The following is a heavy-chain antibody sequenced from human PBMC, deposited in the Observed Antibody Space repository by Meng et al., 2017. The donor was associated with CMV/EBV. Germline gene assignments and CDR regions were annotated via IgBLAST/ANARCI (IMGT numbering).Heavy chain of an antibody. Sequence: LSLTCAASGFTFSRYWMSWVRQAPGKGLEWVANIKQDGSEKYYVDSVKGRFTISRDNAKNSLYLQMNSLRAEDTAVYYCARWNWVTTGFDYWGQGTVVTVSS. CDR3: ARWNWVTTGFDY. V-gene: IGHV3-7*01. CDR1: GFTFSRYW. D-gene: IGHD4-11*01. CDR2: IKQDGSEK. J-gene: IGHJ4*02.